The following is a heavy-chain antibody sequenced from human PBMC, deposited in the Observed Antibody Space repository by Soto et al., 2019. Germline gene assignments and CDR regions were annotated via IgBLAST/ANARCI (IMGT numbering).Heavy chain of an antibody. V-gene: IGHV3-7*03. CDR1: GFTFSSYW. CDR3: ARTLLRYCSDGSCSGWFDP. D-gene: IGHD2-15*01. J-gene: IGHJ5*02. CDR2: IKQDGSEK. Sequence: EVQLVESGGGLVQPGGSLRLSCAASGFTFSSYWMSWVRQAPGKGLEWVANIKQDGSEKYYVDSVKGRFTISRDNAKNSLYLQMNSLRAEDTAVYYCARTLLRYCSDGSCSGWFDPWGQGTLVTVSS.